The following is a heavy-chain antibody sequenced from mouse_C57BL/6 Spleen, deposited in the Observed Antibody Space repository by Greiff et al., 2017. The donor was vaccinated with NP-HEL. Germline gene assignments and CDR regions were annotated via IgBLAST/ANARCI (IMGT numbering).Heavy chain of an antibody. CDR3: ARRDGSSYGFAY. CDR2: IYPGDGDT. Sequence: QVQLQQSGPELVKPGASVKISCKASGYAFSSSWMNWVKQRPGKGLEWIGRIYPGDGDTNYNGKFKGKATLTADKSSSTAYMQLSSLTSEDSAVYLCARRDGSSYGFAYWGQGTRVTVSA. V-gene: IGHV1-82*01. D-gene: IGHD1-1*01. CDR1: GYAFSSSW. J-gene: IGHJ3*01.